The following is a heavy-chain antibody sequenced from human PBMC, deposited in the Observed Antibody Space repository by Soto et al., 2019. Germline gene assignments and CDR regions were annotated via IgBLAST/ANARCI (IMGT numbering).Heavy chain of an antibody. CDR2: FNPIFETA. CDR1: GGPFSRYA. Sequence: SVKVSCKAPGGPFSRYAISWVRQAPGQGLEGMGGFNPIFETANYAQKFKGRGTITADESTNTAYMELSSLRSEDTAVYYCTRGITLIRGVIPPGYYYGMDVWGQGTTVTVSS. J-gene: IGHJ6*02. V-gene: IGHV1-69*13. CDR3: TRGITLIRGVIPPGYYYGMDV. D-gene: IGHD3-10*01.